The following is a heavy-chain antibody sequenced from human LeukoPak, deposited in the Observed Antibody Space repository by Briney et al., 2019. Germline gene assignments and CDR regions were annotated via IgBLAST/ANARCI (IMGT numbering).Heavy chain of an antibody. CDR3: ASHSDWKLDY. CDR2: ISSSSSYI. Sequence: GSLRLSCAASGFTFSSYSMNWVRQAPGKGLEWVSSISSSSSYIYYADSVTGRFTISRDNAKNSLYLQMSSLRAEDTALYYCASHSDWKLDYWGQGTLVTVSS. D-gene: IGHD6-19*01. J-gene: IGHJ4*02. V-gene: IGHV3-21*01. CDR1: GFTFSSYS.